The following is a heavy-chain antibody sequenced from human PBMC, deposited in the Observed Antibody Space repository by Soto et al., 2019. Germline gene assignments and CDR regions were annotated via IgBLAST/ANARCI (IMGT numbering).Heavy chain of an antibody. V-gene: IGHV5-51*01. J-gene: IGHJ4*02. CDR3: ARRDSRTWQTTY. CDR1: GYRFTTYW. D-gene: IGHD6-13*01. Sequence: PGESLKISCKGSGYRFTTYWIGWVRQMPGKGLEWMGIIYPGDSDTTYSPSFQGQVTISADKSINTAYLQWSSLKASDTAMYYCARRDSRTWQTTYWGQGILVTVAS. CDR2: IYPGDSDT.